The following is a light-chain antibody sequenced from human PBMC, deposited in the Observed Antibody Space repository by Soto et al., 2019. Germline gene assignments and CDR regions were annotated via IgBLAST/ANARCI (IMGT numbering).Light chain of an antibody. CDR2: EVT. J-gene: IGLJ3*02. Sequence: QSALTQPPSASGSPGQSVTISCTGTSSDVGGYNYVSWYQQHPGKAPKLMIYEVTKRPAGVSDRFSGSKSGNTAYLTVSGLQAEDEADYYCSSDAGSNKMFGGGNKVTVL. CDR3: SSDAGSNKM. CDR1: SSDVGGYNY. V-gene: IGLV2-8*01.